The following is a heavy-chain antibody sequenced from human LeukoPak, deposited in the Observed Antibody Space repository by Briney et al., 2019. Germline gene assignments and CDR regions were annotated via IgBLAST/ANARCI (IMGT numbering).Heavy chain of an antibody. V-gene: IGHV3-74*01. CDR3: AGSVAGYNWFDP. CDR1: GFTFSSYW. D-gene: IGHD6-19*01. J-gene: IGHJ5*02. CDR2: INSDGSTT. Sequence: QPGGSLRLSCAASGFTFSSYWLHWVRQAPGKGLVWVSRINSDGSTTSYADSVKGRFTISRDSATNTLYLQMNSLRAEDTAVYFCAGSVAGYNWFDPWGQGTLVTVFS.